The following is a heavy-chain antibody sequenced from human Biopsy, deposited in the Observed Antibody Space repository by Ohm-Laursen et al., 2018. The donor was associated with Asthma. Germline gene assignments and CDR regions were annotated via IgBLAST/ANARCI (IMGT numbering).Heavy chain of an antibody. D-gene: IGHD2-15*01. CDR3: ARVPTTLRYFDL. CDR2: ISPIFGAI. V-gene: IGHV1-69*01. CDR1: GGTLNNYA. J-gene: IGHJ2*01. Sequence: RLSCNSSGGTLNNYAINWVRQAPGQGLEWMGGISPIFGAIRYAQNFQGRVTITADVFTNTVHMELSSLRSEDTAVYYCARVPTTLRYFDLWGRGTLVTVSP.